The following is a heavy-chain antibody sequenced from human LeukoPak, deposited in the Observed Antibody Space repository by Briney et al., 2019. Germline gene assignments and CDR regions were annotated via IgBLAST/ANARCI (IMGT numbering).Heavy chain of an antibody. CDR2: ISAYNGNT. V-gene: IGHV1-18*01. CDR1: GYTFTNYG. J-gene: IGHJ3*02. Sequence: GTSVKVSYKASGYTFTNYGISWVRQAPGQGLEWKGWISAYNGNTNYAQKLQGRVTMTTDTATSTAYMELRSLRSDDTAVYYCARRSHFKSVRGDDAFGIWGQGTMVIVSS. CDR3: ARRSHFKSVRGDDAFGI. D-gene: IGHD3-10*01.